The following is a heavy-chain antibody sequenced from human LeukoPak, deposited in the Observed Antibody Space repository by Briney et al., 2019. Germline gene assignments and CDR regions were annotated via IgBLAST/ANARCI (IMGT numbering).Heavy chain of an antibody. V-gene: IGHV1-69*13. J-gene: IGHJ3*02. CDR1: GYTFTNYL. CDR3: ASSQRWLQLRDAFDI. Sequence: SVKVSCKTSGYTFTNYLISWVRQAPGQGLEWMGGIIPIFGTANYAQKFQGRVTITADESTSTAYMELSSLRSEDTAVYYCASSQRWLQLRDAFDIWGQGTMVTVSS. D-gene: IGHD5-24*01. CDR2: IIPIFGTA.